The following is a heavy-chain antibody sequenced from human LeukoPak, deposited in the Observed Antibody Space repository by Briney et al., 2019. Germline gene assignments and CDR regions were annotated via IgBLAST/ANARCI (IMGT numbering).Heavy chain of an antibody. J-gene: IGHJ5*02. Sequence: PSETLSLTCTVSGGSISSSSYYWGWIRQPPGKGLEWIGSIYYSGSTYYNPSLKSRVTISVDTSKNQFSLQLSPVTAADTAVYYCARDFSNENWFDPWGQGTLVTVSS. V-gene: IGHV4-39*07. CDR3: ARDFSNENWFDP. CDR1: GGSISSSSYY. CDR2: IYYSGST. D-gene: IGHD1-1*01.